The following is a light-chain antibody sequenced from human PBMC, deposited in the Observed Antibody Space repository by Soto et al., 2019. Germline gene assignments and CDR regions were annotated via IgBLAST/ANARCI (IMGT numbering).Light chain of an antibody. V-gene: IGKV3-15*01. CDR1: QSISIN. J-gene: IGKJ4*01. Sequence: EIVMTQSPATLSVSPGERATLSCRASQSISINLAWYQQKPGQAPRLLMYDASTRATGIPDRISGGGSGTEFTLTISSLQSEDFAVYYCQQYHKWPPLTFGGGTKVEIK. CDR3: QQYHKWPPLT. CDR2: DAS.